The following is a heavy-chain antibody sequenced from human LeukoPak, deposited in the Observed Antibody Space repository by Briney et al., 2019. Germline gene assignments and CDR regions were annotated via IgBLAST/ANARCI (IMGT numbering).Heavy chain of an antibody. Sequence: GGSLRLSCAASGFTFSSYAMSWVRQAPGKGLEWVSAISGSGGSTYYADSVKGRFTISRDNSKNTPYLQMNSLRAEDTAVYYCAKDQLYCSSTSCYLGTFDYWGQGTLVTVSS. J-gene: IGHJ4*02. CDR2: ISGSGGST. D-gene: IGHD2-2*01. V-gene: IGHV3-23*01. CDR3: AKDQLYCSSTSCYLGTFDY. CDR1: GFTFSSYA.